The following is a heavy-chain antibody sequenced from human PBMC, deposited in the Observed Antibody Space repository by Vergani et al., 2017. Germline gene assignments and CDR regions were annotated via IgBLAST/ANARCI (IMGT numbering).Heavy chain of an antibody. D-gene: IGHD2-2*01. V-gene: IGHV4-4*07. CDR1: GGSISSYY. CDR2: IYTSGST. CDR3: ARSYCSSTSCRSPDYYYYMDV. J-gene: IGHJ6*03. Sequence: QVQLQESGPGLVKPSETLSLTCTVSGGSISSYYWSWIRQPAGTGLEWIGRIYTSGSTNYNPSLKSRVTMSVDTSKNQFSLKLSSVTAADTAVYYCARSYCSSTSCRSPDYYYYMDVWGKGTTVTVSS.